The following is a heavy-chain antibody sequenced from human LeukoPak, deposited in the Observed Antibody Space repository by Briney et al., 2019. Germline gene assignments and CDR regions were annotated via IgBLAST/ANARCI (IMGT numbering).Heavy chain of an antibody. CDR2: ISWNSGSI. V-gene: IGHV3-9*01. Sequence: GRSLRLSCADSVFTFDDYALHWVRQAPGKGLEWVSGISWNSGSIGYAYSVKGRFTISRDNDKNSLYLQMNRLRAEDTALYYCAKASHCSSTSCYLDYWGQGTLVTVSS. CDR3: AKASHCSSTSCYLDY. J-gene: IGHJ4*02. CDR1: VFTFDDYA. D-gene: IGHD2-2*01.